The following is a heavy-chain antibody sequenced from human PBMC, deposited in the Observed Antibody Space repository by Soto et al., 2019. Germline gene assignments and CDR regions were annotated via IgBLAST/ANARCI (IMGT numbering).Heavy chain of an antibody. J-gene: IGHJ2*01. D-gene: IGHD2-21*01. Sequence: KGLQWVSTISGGGTSTYYADSVKCRFTISRDNSKNTLYLQMNSLRAEDTAVFFFQAEDGIRDL. CDR3: QAEDGIRDL. V-gene: IGHV3-23*01. CDR2: ISGGGTST.